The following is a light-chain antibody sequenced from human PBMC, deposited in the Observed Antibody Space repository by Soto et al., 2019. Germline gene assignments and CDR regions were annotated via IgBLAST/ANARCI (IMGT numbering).Light chain of an antibody. Sequence: QSALTQPASVSGSPGQSITISCTGTSSDVGGYNYVSWYQHHPGKAPKLMIYEVRNRPSGVSNRFSGSKSGNTASLTISGLQAEDEADYYCTSYTSTSPYVFGTGTKLTVL. V-gene: IGLV2-14*01. CDR2: EVR. CDR1: SSDVGGYNY. CDR3: TSYTSTSPYV. J-gene: IGLJ1*01.